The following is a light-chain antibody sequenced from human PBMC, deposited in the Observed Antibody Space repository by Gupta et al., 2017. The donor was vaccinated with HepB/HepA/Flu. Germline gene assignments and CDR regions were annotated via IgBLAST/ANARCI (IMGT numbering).Light chain of an antibody. J-gene: IGKJ1*01. V-gene: IGKV2-28*01. Sequence: DIVMTQSPLSLPVTPGEPASISCRSSQSRRHSNGYNYLDWYLQKPGQSPQLLLYLGSNRSSGVPDRFSGSGSSTYFTLIIIRGEAADVVVSYCSQALQTPSTFGQGTKVEIK. CDR2: LGS. CDR1: QSRRHSNGYNY. CDR3: SQALQTPST.